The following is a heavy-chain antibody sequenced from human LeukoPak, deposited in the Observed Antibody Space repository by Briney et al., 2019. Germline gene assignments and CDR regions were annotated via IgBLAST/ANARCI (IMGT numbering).Heavy chain of an antibody. CDR3: ARHTVEGPGAHFEY. V-gene: IGHV4-4*09. CDR2: MAINGST. CDR1: GGSFSGYH. Sequence: PSETLSLTCTVSGGSFSGYHWSWIRQSPVKGLEGIGTMAINGSTDYSPPLWSRVTISLDTTKTHLSLRLTSVTAADSAMYYCARHTVEGPGAHFEYWGQGTLVTVSS. J-gene: IGHJ4*02. D-gene: IGHD1-1*01.